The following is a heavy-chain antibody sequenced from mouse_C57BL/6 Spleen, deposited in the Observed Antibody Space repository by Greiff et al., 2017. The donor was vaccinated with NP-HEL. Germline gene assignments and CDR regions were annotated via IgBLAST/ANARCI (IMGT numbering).Heavy chain of an antibody. V-gene: IGHV1-74*01. Sequence: QVQLQQPGAELVKPGASVKVSCKASGYTFTSYWMHWVKQRPGQGLEWIERIHPSDSDTNYSQKFKGKATLTVDKSSSTAYMQLSSLTSEDSAVYYCAIGPFDYWGQGTTLTVSS. CDR3: AIGPFDY. CDR1: GYTFTSYW. CDR2: IHPSDSDT. J-gene: IGHJ2*01.